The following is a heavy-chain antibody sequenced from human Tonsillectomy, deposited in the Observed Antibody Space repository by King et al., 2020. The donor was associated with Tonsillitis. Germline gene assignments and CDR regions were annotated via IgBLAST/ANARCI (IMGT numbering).Heavy chain of an antibody. CDR2: TYYRSEWYN. D-gene: IGHD6-13*01. V-gene: IGHV6-1*01. CDR3: AREEWSAPGTWLLQ. CDR1: GDSVSSSSAS. Sequence: QVQLQQSGPGLVKPSQTLSLTCAISGDSVSSSSASWNWIRQSPSRGLEWLGRTYYRSEWYNDYVVSVKSRITINPDTSKNQFSLHLNSVTPEDTAVYYCAREEWSAPGTWLLQWGQGTLVTVSS. J-gene: IGHJ4*02.